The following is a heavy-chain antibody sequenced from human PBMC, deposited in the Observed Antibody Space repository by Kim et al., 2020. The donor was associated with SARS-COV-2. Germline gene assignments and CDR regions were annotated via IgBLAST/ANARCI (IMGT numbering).Heavy chain of an antibody. CDR3: ARDTGRTGYYYGMDL. D-gene: IGHD1-1*01. J-gene: IGHJ6*02. Sequence: SEKGRFTISRDNDKNSVYLQMNSLRDDDTAVYYCARDTGRTGYYYGMDLWGQGTTVTVSS. V-gene: IGHV3-48*02.